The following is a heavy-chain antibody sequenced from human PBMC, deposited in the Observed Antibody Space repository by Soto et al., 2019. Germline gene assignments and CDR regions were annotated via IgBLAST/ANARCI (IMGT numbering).Heavy chain of an antibody. V-gene: IGHV3-23*01. CDR2: SSASGRSR. CDR1: GIEFSNYA. J-gene: IGHJ4*02. D-gene: IGHD6-19*01. Sequence: PGGSLTLSCVASGIEFSNYAMSWVRQAPGKGLEWVSISSASGRSRYHADSVKGRFTISRDNSKNTLYLHMTNLRAEDTAVYYCAKDGNWLDVYFDVWGQGTPVTVSS. CDR3: AKDGNWLDVYFDV.